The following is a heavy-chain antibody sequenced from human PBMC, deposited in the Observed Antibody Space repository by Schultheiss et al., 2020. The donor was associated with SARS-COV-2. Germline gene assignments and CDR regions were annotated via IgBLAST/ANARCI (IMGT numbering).Heavy chain of an antibody. D-gene: IGHD3-10*01. CDR3: ARDPVPYGSGIYGMDV. V-gene: IGHV1-69*05. Sequence: SVKVSCKASGGTFSSYAISWVRQAPGQGLEWMGGIIPIFGTANYAQKFQGRVTITRDTSASTAYMELSSLRSEDTAVYYCARDPVPYGSGIYGMDVWGQGTTVTVSS. CDR2: IIPIFGTA. J-gene: IGHJ6*02. CDR1: GGTFSSYA.